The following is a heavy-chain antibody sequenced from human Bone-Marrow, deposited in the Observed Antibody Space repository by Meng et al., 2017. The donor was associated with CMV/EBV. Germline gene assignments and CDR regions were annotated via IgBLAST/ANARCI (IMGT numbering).Heavy chain of an antibody. D-gene: IGHD4-23*01. J-gene: IGHJ6*02. CDR1: GGSISSSNW. V-gene: IGHV4-4*02. Sequence: SETLSLTCAVSGGSISSSNWWSWVRQPPGKGLEWIGEIYHSGSTNYNPSLKSRVTISVDKSKNQFSLKLSSVTAADTAVYYCASGAGGGNLSYYYYGMDVWGQGTTVTVSS. CDR2: IYHSGST. CDR3: ASGAGGGNLSYYYYGMDV.